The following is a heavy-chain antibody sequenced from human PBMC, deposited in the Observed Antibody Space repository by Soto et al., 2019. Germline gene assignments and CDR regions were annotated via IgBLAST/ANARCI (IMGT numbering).Heavy chain of an antibody. Sequence: QVQLQESGPGLVKPSDTLSLTCAVSGYSISSSNWWGWIRQPPGKGLEWIGYIYYSGTTYYNPSLKSRVIMSVDTAKNQFSLKLTSVTAVDTAVYYCARREIQGPIDYWGQGTLVTVSS. D-gene: IGHD1-26*01. CDR2: IYYSGTT. J-gene: IGHJ4*02. V-gene: IGHV4-28*01. CDR3: ARREIQGPIDY. CDR1: GYSISSSNW.